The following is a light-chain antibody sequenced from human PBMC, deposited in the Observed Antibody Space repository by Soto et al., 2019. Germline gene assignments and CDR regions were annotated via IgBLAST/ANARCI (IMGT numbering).Light chain of an antibody. V-gene: IGLV2-14*01. CDR3: SSYTSRSTLV. CDR1: SSDVGGYDY. J-gene: IGLJ1*01. Sequence: QSALTQPASVSGSPGQSITISCTGTSSDVGGYDYVSWYQQHPGKAPKLMIYDVSNRPSGVSNRFSGSKSGNTASLTISGLPAEDEADYYCSSYTSRSTLVFGTGTKVTVL. CDR2: DVS.